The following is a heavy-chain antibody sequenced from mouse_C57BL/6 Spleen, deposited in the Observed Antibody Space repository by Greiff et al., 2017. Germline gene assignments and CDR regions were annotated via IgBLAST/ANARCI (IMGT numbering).Heavy chain of an antibody. CDR2: IYPGDGDT. V-gene: IGHV1-82*01. D-gene: IGHD4-1*01. CDR1: GYAFTSSW. J-gene: IGHJ2*01. CDR3: ASNWDVGD. Sequence: VQLQQSGPELVKPGASVKISCKASGYAFTSSWMNWVKQRPGKGLEWIGRIYPGDGDTNYNGKFKGKATLTADKSSSTAYMQLSSLASEDSAVYFYASNWDVGDWGQGTTLTVST.